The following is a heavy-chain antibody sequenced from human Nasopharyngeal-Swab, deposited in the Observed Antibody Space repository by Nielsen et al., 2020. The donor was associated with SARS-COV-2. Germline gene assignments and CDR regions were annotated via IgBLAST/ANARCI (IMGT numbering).Heavy chain of an antibody. CDR2: IYTSGST. J-gene: IGHJ5*02. CDR1: GGSISSGSYY. D-gene: IGHD3-10*01. Sequence: SETLSLTCTVSGGSISSGSYYWSWIRQPAGKGLEWIGRIYTSGSTNYNPSLKSRVTISVDTSKNQFSLKLSSVTAADTAVYYCARATLPGVGYGSGSFWFDPWGQRTLVTVSS. V-gene: IGHV4-61*02. CDR3: ARATLPGVGYGSGSFWFDP.